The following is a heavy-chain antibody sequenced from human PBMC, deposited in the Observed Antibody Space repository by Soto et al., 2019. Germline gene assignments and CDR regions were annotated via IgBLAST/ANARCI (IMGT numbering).Heavy chain of an antibody. CDR3: AKCVFSFGPNSLYYFDY. J-gene: IGHJ4*02. CDR1: GFTFNNYV. D-gene: IGHD5-18*01. Sequence: GSLRLSCAASGFTFNNYVMSWVRQAPGKGLEWVSALSSSGGSTYYADSVKGRFAISRDNSKNTLYLQMNSLRAEDTAVYYCAKCVFSFGPNSLYYFDYWGQGTLVTVSS. CDR2: LSSSGGST. V-gene: IGHV3-23*01.